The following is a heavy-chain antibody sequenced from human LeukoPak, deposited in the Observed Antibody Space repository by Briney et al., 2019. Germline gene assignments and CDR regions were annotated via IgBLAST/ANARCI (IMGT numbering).Heavy chain of an antibody. V-gene: IGHV3-7*01. CDR2: IKQDGSEK. CDR1: GFSFSTYN. D-gene: IGHD3-3*01. CDR3: ASSFSDDFWSGHF. Sequence: PGGSLRLSCVASGFSFSTYNMLWVRQAPGKGLEWVANIKQDGSEKYYVDSVKGRFTISRDNAKKSLFLQMNSLRAQDTAVYYCASSFSDDFWSGHFWGQGTLVTVSS. J-gene: IGHJ4*02.